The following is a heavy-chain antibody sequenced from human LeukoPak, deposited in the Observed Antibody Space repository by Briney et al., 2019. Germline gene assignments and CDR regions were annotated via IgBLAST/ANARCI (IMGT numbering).Heavy chain of an antibody. V-gene: IGHV3-30-3*01. CDR3: ARVRDCSGGSCFGGMDV. D-gene: IGHD2-15*01. Sequence: GGSLRLSCAASGFTFSSYAMHWVRQAPGKGLEWVAVISYDGSNKYYADSVKGRFTISRDNSKNTLYLQMNSPRAEDTAVYYCARVRDCSGGSCFGGMDVWGQGTTVTVSS. CDR1: GFTFSSYA. CDR2: ISYDGSNK. J-gene: IGHJ6*02.